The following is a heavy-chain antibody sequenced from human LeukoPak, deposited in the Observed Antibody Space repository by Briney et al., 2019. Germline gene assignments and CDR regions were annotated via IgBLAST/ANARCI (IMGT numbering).Heavy chain of an antibody. Sequence: PGRSLRLSCVASGFTFSNYEMNWVRQAPGKGLEWLSGISSGASSIYYADSVKGRFTISRDDAKNSVFLQMSSLRADDTAVYSGARERTGDLGEETVFGGAHFDYWGQGTLVTVSS. CDR2: ISSGASSI. CDR3: ARERTGDLGEETVFGGAHFDY. J-gene: IGHJ4*02. CDR1: GFTFSNYE. D-gene: IGHD3-16*01. V-gene: IGHV3-48*03.